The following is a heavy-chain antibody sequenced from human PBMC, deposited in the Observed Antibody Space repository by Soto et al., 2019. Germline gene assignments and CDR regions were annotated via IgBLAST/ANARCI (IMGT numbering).Heavy chain of an antibody. J-gene: IGHJ4*02. CDR1: GFTFSSYA. Sequence: QVQLVESGGGVVQSGRSLRLSCAASGFTFSSYAMHWVRQAPGKGLEWVAVISYDGSNKYYADSVKGRFTISRDNSKNTLYLQMNSLRAEDTAVYYCARDQISVQLWSPGFDYWGQGTLVTVSS. CDR2: ISYDGSNK. V-gene: IGHV3-30-3*01. D-gene: IGHD5-18*01. CDR3: ARDQISVQLWSPGFDY.